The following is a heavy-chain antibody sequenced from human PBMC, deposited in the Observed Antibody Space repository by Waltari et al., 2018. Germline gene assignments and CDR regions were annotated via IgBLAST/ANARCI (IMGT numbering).Heavy chain of an antibody. J-gene: IGHJ5*02. CDR3: ARERHRLMEVGDLMALDP. Sequence: QVQLVQSGAEVKKPGASVKVSCKASGYTFSDYGISWVRQAPGQGLGGMGWISGNNSHTNHAQNFQGIVTMTKDTSTTTVYMELRYLTSDDTAIYYCARERHRLMEVGDLMALDPWGQGTLVTVAS. CDR2: ISGNNSHT. CDR1: GYTFSDYG. V-gene: IGHV1-18*01. D-gene: IGHD3-16*01.